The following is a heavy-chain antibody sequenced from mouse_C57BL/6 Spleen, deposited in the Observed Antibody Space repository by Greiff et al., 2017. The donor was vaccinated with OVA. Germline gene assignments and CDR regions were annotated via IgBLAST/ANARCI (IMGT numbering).Heavy chain of an antibody. J-gene: IGHJ2*01. CDR2: IDPSDSET. D-gene: IGHD1-1*01. CDR3: ARLGNYYGKGGNFDY. Sequence: VQLQQSGAELVRPGSSVKLSCKASGYTFTSYWMHWVKQRPIQGLEWIGNIDPSDSETHYNQKFKDKATLTVDKSSSTAYMQLSSLTSEDSAVYYCARLGNYYGKGGNFDYWGQGTTLTVSS. CDR1: GYTFTSYW. V-gene: IGHV1-52*01.